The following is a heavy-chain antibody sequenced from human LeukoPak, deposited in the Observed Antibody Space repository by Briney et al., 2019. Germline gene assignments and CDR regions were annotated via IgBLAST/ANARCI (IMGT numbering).Heavy chain of an antibody. Sequence: PSETLSLTCTVSGGSISSYYWSWIRQPPGKGLEWIGYIYYSGSTNYSPSLKSRVTISVDTSKNQFSLKLTSVTAADTAMYYCARDIVGATHDYWGQGTLVTVSS. J-gene: IGHJ4*02. D-gene: IGHD1-26*01. CDR3: ARDIVGATHDY. V-gene: IGHV4-59*12. CDR2: IYYSGST. CDR1: GGSISSYY.